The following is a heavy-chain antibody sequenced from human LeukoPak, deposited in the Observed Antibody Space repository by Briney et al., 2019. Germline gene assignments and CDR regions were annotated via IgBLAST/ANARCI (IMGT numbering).Heavy chain of an antibody. D-gene: IGHD1-26*01. V-gene: IGHV3-21*01. CDR2: ISSSSSYI. J-gene: IGHJ4*02. CDR1: GFTFSSYN. CDR3: ATARVGAMSRGLYSSDS. Sequence: GGSLTLSCALSGFTFSSYNMHWIRQAPGKGLEWVSSISSSSSYIYYAYSVKGRFTIPRDNAKNSLYLQMNSLRAEATAVYYCATARVGAMSRGLYSSDSSGAGTPV.